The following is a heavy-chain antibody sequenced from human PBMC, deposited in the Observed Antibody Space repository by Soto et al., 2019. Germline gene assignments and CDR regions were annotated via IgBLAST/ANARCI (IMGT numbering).Heavy chain of an antibody. V-gene: IGHV1-18*01. CDR2: ISAYNGNT. CDR3: AVIAAAGTYKPFDY. CDR1: GYTFTSYG. Sequence: ASVKVSCKASGYTFTSYGISWVRQAPGQGLEWMGWISAYNGNTNYAQKLQGRVTMTTDTSTSTAYMELRSLRSDDTAVYYCAVIAAAGTYKPFDYWGQGTLVTVSS. J-gene: IGHJ4*02. D-gene: IGHD6-13*01.